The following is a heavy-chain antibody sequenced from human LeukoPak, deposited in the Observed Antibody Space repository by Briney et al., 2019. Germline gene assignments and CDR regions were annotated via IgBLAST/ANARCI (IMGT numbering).Heavy chain of an antibody. CDR3: ARVSDSSGYYSGSFGY. V-gene: IGHV1-69*05. CDR2: IIPIFGTA. Sequence: SVKVSCEASGGTFSSYAISWVRQAPGQGLEWMGGIIPIFGTANYAQKFQGRVTITTDESTSTAYMELSSLRSEDTAVYYCARVSDSSGYYSGSFGYWGQGTLVTVSS. CDR1: GGTFSSYA. J-gene: IGHJ4*02. D-gene: IGHD3-22*01.